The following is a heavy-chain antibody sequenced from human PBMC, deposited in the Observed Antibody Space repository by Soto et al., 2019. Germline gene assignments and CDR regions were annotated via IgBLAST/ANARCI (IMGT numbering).Heavy chain of an antibody. Sequence: PSETLSLTCTVSGGSISSSSYYWGWIRQPPGKGLEWIGSIYYSGSTYYNPSLKSRVTISVDTSKNQFSLKLSSVTAADTAVYYCARLGEVPADDYGMDVWGQGTTVT. CDR2: IYYSGST. CDR3: ARLGEVPADDYGMDV. D-gene: IGHD2-2*01. J-gene: IGHJ6*02. CDR1: GGSISSSSYY. V-gene: IGHV4-39*01.